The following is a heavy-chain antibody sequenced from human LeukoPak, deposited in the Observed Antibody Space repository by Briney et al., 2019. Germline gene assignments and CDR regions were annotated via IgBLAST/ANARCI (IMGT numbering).Heavy chain of an antibody. CDR1: GFSLATNGVR. CDR2: ICWGDNK. J-gene: IGHJ5*02. Sequence: ESGPTLLKPTQTLTLTCTLSGFSLATNGVRVGWLSQPPEKALEWLALICWGDNKHYSPSLESTPTIASDTSKNEVVLVMTDMDPVDTATYYCSRRIVGGVDFFDPWGLGVLVTVSS. D-gene: IGHD2-8*02. V-gene: IGHV2-5*02. CDR3: SRRIVGGVDFFDP.